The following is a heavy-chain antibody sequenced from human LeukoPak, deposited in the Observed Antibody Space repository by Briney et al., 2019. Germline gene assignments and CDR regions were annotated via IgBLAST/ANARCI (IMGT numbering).Heavy chain of an antibody. CDR3: AIQGGTVY. CDR1: GFTSTRYW. D-gene: IGHD1-26*01. J-gene: IGHJ4*02. V-gene: IGHV3-74*01. Sequence: GGSLRLSCAASGFTSTRYWMHWVRQAPGKGLVWVSRILSDGNSTSYADSVKGRFTISRDNAKNTVYLQMNSLRDEDTAVYYCAIQGGTVYWGQGTLVTVSS. CDR2: ILSDGNST.